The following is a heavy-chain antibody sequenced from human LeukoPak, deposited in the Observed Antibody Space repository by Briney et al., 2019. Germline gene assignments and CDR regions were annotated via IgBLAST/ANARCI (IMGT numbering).Heavy chain of an antibody. CDR1: GGSISSGSYY. Sequence: SETLSLTCTVSGGSISSGSYYWSWIRQPVGKGLEWIGRIYTSGSTNYNPSLKSRVTISVDTSKNQFSLKLSSVTAADTAVYYCARGGAGIAFYYYYMDVWGKGTTVTVSS. D-gene: IGHD6-13*01. V-gene: IGHV4-61*02. CDR2: IYTSGST. CDR3: ARGGAGIAFYYYYMDV. J-gene: IGHJ6*03.